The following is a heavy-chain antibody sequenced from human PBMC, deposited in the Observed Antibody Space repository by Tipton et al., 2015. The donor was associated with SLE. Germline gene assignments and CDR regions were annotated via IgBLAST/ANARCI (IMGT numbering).Heavy chain of an antibody. CDR2: IYYSGST. V-gene: IGHV4-31*03. CDR3: ARGGVGFFDI. D-gene: IGHD1-26*01. Sequence: TLSLTCTVSGGSISSGGYYWSWIRQHPGKGLEWIGYIYYSGSTYYNPSLKSRVTISVDTSKNQFSLKLSSATAADTAVYYCARGGVGFFDIWGQGTMVTVSS. J-gene: IGHJ3*02. CDR1: GGSISSGGYY.